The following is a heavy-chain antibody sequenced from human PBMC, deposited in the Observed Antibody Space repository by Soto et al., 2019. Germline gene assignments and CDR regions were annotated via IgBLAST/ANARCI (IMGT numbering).Heavy chain of an antibody. CDR3: ARHYGSGSYPLDY. CDR1: GGSISGYY. J-gene: IGHJ4*02. V-gene: IGHV4-59*08. D-gene: IGHD3-10*01. CDR2: IYYSGGT. Sequence: SETLSLTCTVSGGSISGYYWGWIRQPPGRGLEYIGYIYYSGGTNYNPSLKSRVTMSVDTSKNQFSLKLNSVTAADTAVYYCARHYGSGSYPLDYWGPGTLVT.